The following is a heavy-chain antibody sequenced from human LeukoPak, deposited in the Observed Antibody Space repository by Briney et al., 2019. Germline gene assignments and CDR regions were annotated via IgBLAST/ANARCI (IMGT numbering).Heavy chain of an antibody. J-gene: IGHJ4*02. CDR2: IRFDGSKK. CDR1: GFTFSSYA. V-gene: IGHV3-30*02. Sequence: PGGSLRLSCAASGFTFSSYAMHWVRQAPGKGLEWVAFIRFDGSKKYYADSVKGRFTISRDNSKNTLYLQMNSLTAEDTALYFCAKEEDASMITLDYWGQGTLVTVSS. D-gene: IGHD5-18*01. CDR3: AKEEDASMITLDY.